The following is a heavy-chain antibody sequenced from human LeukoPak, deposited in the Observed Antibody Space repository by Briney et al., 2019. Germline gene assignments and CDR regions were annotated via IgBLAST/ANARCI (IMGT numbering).Heavy chain of an antibody. V-gene: IGHV3-30*02. CDR2: IRYDGSNK. D-gene: IGHD4-17*01. CDR3: AKDRYGDQNWFDP. J-gene: IGHJ5*02. CDR1: GFTFSSYG. Sequence: GGSLRLSCAASGFTFSSYGMHWVRQAPGKGLEWVAFIRYDGSNKYYADSVKGRFTISRDKSKNTLYLQMNSLRAEDTAVYYCAKDRYGDQNWFDPWGQGTLVTVSS.